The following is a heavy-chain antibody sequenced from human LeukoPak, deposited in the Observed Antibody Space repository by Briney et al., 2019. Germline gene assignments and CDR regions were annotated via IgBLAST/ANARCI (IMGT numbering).Heavy chain of an antibody. D-gene: IGHD1-1*01. CDR1: GGFISSSTYY. CDR3: ARRSPTGYTPAYYFDY. CDR2: IYYSGST. Sequence: SETLSLTCTVSGGFISSSTYYWGWIRQPPGEGLEWIGSIYYSGSTNYNPSLKSRVTISVDTSKNQFSLKLTSVTAADTAVYYCARRSPTGYTPAYYFDYWGQGTLVTVSP. V-gene: IGHV4-39*01. J-gene: IGHJ4*02.